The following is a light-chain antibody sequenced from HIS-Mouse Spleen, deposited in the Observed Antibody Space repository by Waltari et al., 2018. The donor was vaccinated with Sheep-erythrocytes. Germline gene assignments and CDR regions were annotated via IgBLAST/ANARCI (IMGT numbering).Light chain of an antibody. V-gene: IGKV1-39*01. J-gene: IGKJ4*01. Sequence: DIQMTKSPSSLSAAVGDRVTIMCRASQSISSYLNWYQQKPGKAPKLLIYAASSLQSGVPSRFSGSGSGTDFTLTISSLQPEDFATYYCQQSYSTPPLTFGGGTKVEIK. CDR3: QQSYSTPPLT. CDR2: AAS. CDR1: QSISSY.